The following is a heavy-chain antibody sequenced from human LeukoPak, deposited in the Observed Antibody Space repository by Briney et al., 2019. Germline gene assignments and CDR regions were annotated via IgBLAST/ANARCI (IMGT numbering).Heavy chain of an antibody. CDR3: AAAISMVRAVHFDY. Sequence: SETLSLTCTVSSGSISTSNYYWGWVRQPPGKALEWIGNIFYSGSTYYSPSLKSRVTISLDTSRNQFSLKLTSVTAADTAVYYCAAAISMVRAVHFDYWGQGTLVTVSS. CDR1: SGSISTSNYY. J-gene: IGHJ4*02. V-gene: IGHV4-39*07. CDR2: IFYSGST. D-gene: IGHD3-10*01.